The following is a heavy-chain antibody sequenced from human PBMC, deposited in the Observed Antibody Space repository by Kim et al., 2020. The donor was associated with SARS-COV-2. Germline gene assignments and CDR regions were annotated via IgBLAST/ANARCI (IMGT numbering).Heavy chain of an antibody. Sequence: GGSLRLSCAASGFTFSSYWMSWVRQAPGKGLEWVANIKQDGSEKYYVDSVKGRFTISRDNAKNSLYLQMNSLRAEDTAVYYCARDEGYRYGKVGLNYYYGMDVWGQGTTVTVSS. D-gene: IGHD5-18*01. CDR2: IKQDGSEK. CDR1: GFTFSSYW. V-gene: IGHV3-7*01. J-gene: IGHJ6*02. CDR3: ARDEGYRYGKVGLNYYYGMDV.